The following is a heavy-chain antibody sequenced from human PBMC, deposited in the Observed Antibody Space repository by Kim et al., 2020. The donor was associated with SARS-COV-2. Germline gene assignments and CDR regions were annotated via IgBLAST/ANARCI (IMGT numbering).Heavy chain of an antibody. D-gene: IGHD3-3*01. CDR2: ISGNGEKT. J-gene: IGHJ6*02. V-gene: IGHV3-23*01. Sequence: GGSLRLSCAASGFTFSNYVMNWVRQIPGKGLEWVSAISGNGEKTFYADSVKGRFTISRDNSRNTLDLQMNSLRAEDTALYYCAKRYDVLSGYFSVYYGMDVWGQGTTATV. CDR3: AKRYDVLSGYFSVYYGMDV. CDR1: GFTFSNYV.